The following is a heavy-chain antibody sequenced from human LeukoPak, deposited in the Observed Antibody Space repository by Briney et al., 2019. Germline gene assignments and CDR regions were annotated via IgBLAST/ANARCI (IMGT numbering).Heavy chain of an antibody. Sequence: SETLSFTCTVSGGSISSSSYYWGWIRQPPGKGLEWIGSIYYSGSTYYNPSLKSRVTISVDTSKNQFSLKLSSVTAADTAVYYCARHKGSDYYDSSGYYFDYWGQGTLVTVSS. J-gene: IGHJ4*02. CDR1: GGSISSSSYY. V-gene: IGHV4-39*01. D-gene: IGHD3-22*01. CDR2: IYYSGST. CDR3: ARHKGSDYYDSSGYYFDY.